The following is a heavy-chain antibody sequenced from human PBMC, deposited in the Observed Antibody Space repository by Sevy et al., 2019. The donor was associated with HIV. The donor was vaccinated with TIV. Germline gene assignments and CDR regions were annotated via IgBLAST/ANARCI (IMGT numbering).Heavy chain of an antibody. CDR2: ISINGGST. CDR3: VKGCSSTSCYYYYYGMDV. V-gene: IGHV3-64D*06. D-gene: IGHD2-2*01. J-gene: IGHJ6*02. CDR1: GFTFSSYA. Sequence: GSLRLSCSASGFTFSSYAMHWVRQAPGKGLEYVSAISINGGSTYYADSVKGRFTISRDNSKNTLYLQMSSLRAEDTAVYYFVKGCSSTSCYYYYYGMDVWGQGTTVTVSS.